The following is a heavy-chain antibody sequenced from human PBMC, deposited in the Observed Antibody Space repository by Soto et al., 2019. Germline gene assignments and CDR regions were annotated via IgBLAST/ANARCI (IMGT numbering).Heavy chain of an antibody. CDR2: IYSGGST. J-gene: IGHJ5*02. Sequence: GGSLRLSCAASGFTVSSNYMSWVRQAPGKGLEWVSVIYSGGSTYYADSVKGRFTISRHNSKNTLYLQMNSLRAEDTAVYYCAREIPPGFGERGWFDPWGQGTLVTVSS. V-gene: IGHV3-53*04. D-gene: IGHD3-10*01. CDR3: AREIPPGFGERGWFDP. CDR1: GFTVSSNY.